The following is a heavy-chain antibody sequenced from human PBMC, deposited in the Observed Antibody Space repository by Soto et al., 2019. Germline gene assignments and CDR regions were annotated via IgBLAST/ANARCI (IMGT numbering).Heavy chain of an antibody. J-gene: IGHJ4*02. D-gene: IGHD3-22*01. CDR3: ARDRRPYYYDSLRY. Sequence: GASVKVSCKASGGTFSSYAISWVRQAPGQGLEWMGGIIPISGAANYAQKFQGRVTITADKSTSTSYMELSSLRSEDTAVYYCARDRRPYYYDSLRYWGQGTLVTVSS. V-gene: IGHV1-69*06. CDR2: IIPISGAA. CDR1: GGTFSSYA.